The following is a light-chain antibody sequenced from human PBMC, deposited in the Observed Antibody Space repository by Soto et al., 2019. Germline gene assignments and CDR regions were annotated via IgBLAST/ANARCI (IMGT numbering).Light chain of an antibody. V-gene: IGKV3-20*01. CDR2: GAS. CDR3: HQYGLLPRHP. Sequence: EIVLTQSPGTLCFSPGERAILSCRASQSVNSNYIAWYQQKPGQAPRLLIYGASSRATGVPNRFSGSGSGTDFTLTISSLEPEDFAVYNCHQYGLLPRHPFGQGTKVDIK. J-gene: IGKJ2*01. CDR1: QSVNSNY.